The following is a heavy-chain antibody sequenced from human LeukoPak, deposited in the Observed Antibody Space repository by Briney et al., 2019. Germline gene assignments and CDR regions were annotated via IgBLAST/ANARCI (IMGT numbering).Heavy chain of an antibody. CDR2: INTDGSDT. CDR3: ARDPGYYYMAV. Sequence: PGGSLRLSCVASGFTFSNYWMLWVRQAPGKGLVWVSRINTDGSDTPYADSVKGRFTISRDNAKNTLYLQMNSLRADDTAVYYCARDPGYYYMAVGGKGTTVTVSS. V-gene: IGHV3-74*01. J-gene: IGHJ6*03. CDR1: GFTFSNYW.